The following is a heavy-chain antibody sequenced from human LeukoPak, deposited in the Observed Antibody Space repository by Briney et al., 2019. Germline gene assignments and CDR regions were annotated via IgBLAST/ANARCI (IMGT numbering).Heavy chain of an antibody. V-gene: IGHV1-2*06. J-gene: IGHJ4*02. Sequence: GGSVKVSCKASGYTFTGSYMHCVRPAPGQGLEWMGRINLNSGGANYAQTLQGRVTMTSNTSISTAYMELSRLRSDDTAVDYCARVDGIRQWLVQGAYYFDYWGQGTLVTVSS. D-gene: IGHD6-19*01. CDR1: GYTFTGSY. CDR3: ARVDGIRQWLVQGAYYFDY. CDR2: INLNSGGA.